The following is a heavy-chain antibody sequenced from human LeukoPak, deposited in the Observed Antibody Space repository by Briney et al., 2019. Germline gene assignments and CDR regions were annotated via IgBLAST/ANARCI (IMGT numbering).Heavy chain of an antibody. Sequence: ASVKVSCKASGYTFTSYGISWVRQAPGQGLEWMGWISAYNGNTNYAQKLQGRVTMTTDTSTSTAYMELRSLRSDDTAVYYCARKIFGVVRGWFDPWGQGTLVTVSS. CDR3: ARKIFGVVRGWFDP. CDR1: GYTFTSYG. V-gene: IGHV1-18*01. J-gene: IGHJ5*02. D-gene: IGHD3-3*01. CDR2: ISAYNGNT.